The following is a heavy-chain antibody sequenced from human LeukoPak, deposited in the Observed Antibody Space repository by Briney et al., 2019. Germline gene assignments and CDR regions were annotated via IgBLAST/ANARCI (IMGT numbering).Heavy chain of an antibody. CDR1: GFTFTNYW. CDR2: IKEDGSEK. J-gene: IGHJ4*02. D-gene: IGHD6-19*01. CDR3: AREVIAVAGAFDY. Sequence: SGGSLRLSCAASGFTFTNYWMSWVRQAPGKGLEWVANIKEDGSEKHYVDSMKGRFTISRDNDKNLLYLQMNSLRAEDTAVYNCAREVIAVAGAFDYWGQGTLVTVSS. V-gene: IGHV3-7*01.